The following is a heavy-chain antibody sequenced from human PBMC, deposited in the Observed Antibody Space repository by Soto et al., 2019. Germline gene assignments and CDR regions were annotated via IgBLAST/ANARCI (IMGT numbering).Heavy chain of an antibody. CDR1: GGSFSGYY. D-gene: IGHD6-19*01. CDR2: INHSGST. CDR3: ARGYEAVADYGMDV. V-gene: IGHV4-34*01. J-gene: IGHJ6*02. Sequence: QVQLQQWGAGLLKPSETLSLTCAVYGGSFSGYYWSWIRQPPGKGLEWIGEINHSGSTNYNPSLKSRVTXXVXTXXNTFSLKLSSVTAADTAVYYCARGYEAVADYGMDVWGQGTTVTVSS.